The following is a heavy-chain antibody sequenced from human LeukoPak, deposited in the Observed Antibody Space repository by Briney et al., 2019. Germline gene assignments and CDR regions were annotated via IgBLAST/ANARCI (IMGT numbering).Heavy chain of an antibody. D-gene: IGHD6-13*01. J-gene: IGHJ5*02. V-gene: IGHV3-23*01. Sequence: GGSLRLSCAASGFTFSSYAMSWVRQAPGKGLEWVSAISGSGGSTCYADSVKGRFTISRDNSKNTLYLQMNSLRAEDTAVYYCAKLGAYSSSWYGGSWFDPWGQGTLVTVSS. CDR2: ISGSGGST. CDR1: GFTFSSYA. CDR3: AKLGAYSSSWYGGSWFDP.